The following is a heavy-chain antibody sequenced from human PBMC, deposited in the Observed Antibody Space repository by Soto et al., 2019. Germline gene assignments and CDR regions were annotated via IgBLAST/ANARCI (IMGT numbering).Heavy chain of an antibody. D-gene: IGHD1-1*01. J-gene: IGHJ3*01. CDR3: ARQLFPHTNVFDD. CDR1: GFTFSNYG. Sequence: QVQLVESGGGVVQPGRSLRLSCAASGFTFSNYGIHFVRQAPGKGLEWVAVISYDGSNKYYADSVKGRFTISRDNSKNTLYLQMNSLRAEDTAVEYCARQLFPHTNVFDDWGQGTMVTVSS. V-gene: IGHV3-30*03. CDR2: ISYDGSNK.